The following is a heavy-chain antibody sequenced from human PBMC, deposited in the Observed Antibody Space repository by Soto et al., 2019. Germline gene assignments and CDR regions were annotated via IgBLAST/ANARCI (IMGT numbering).Heavy chain of an antibody. J-gene: IGHJ4*02. CDR3: AGWGGHDYNY. Sequence: EVQLLGSGGGLVQPGGSLRLSCVGSGFTFSTYWMNWVRQAPGMGLEWVANINPYGDVGMYVDSVTGGFTTSRDNARKALYLQMNSLRVDDTAVYFCAGWGGHDYNYWGQGIQVIVSS. CDR1: GFTFSTYW. V-gene: IGHV3-7*03. D-gene: IGHD3-16*01. CDR2: INPYGDVG.